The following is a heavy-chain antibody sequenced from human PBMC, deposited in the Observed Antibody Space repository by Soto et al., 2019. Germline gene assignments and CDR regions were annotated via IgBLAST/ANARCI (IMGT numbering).Heavy chain of an antibody. J-gene: IGHJ4*02. D-gene: IGHD3-16*01. V-gene: IGHV4-59*03. Sequence: SETLSLTCTVSGASISNHYGSWIRQPPGKALEWIGYIYSSGSASYNPSLKSRVTISVDTSNNQFSLKLTSVTAADTAVYYCVRSGRPFGGVVWGQGTLVTVSS. CDR1: GASISNHY. CDR3: VRSGRPFGGVV. CDR2: IYSSGSA.